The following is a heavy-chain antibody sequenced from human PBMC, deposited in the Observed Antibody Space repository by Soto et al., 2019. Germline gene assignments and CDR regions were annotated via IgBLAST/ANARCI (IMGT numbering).Heavy chain of an antibody. J-gene: IGHJ4*02. D-gene: IGHD3-10*01. CDR1: GGSINSSSYY. V-gene: IGHV4-39*01. Sequence: SETLSLTCTVSGGSINSSSYYWGWIRQPPGKGLELIGSIYYSGSTYYNPSLKSRVTISVDTSKNQFSLKLSSVTAADTAVYYCARHAYYGSGSYYNGLKPYFDYWGQGTLVTVSS. CDR2: IYYSGST. CDR3: ARHAYYGSGSYYNGLKPYFDY.